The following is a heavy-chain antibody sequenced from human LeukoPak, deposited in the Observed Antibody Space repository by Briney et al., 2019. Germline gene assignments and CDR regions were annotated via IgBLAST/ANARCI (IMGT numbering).Heavy chain of an antibody. CDR3: AKSYYYGSGSYYKPPYFDY. CDR1: GFTFDDYT. D-gene: IGHD3-10*01. CDR2: ISWDGGST. V-gene: IGHV3-43*01. J-gene: IGHJ4*02. Sequence: GGSLRLSCAASGFTFDDYTMHWVRQAPGKGLEWVSLISWDGGSTYYADSVKGRFTISRDNSKNTLYLQMNSLRAEDTAVYYCAKSYYYGSGSYYKPPYFDYWGQGTLVTVSS.